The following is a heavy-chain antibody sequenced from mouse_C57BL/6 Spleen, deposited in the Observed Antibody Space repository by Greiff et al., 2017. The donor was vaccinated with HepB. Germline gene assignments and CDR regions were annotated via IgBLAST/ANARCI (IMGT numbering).Heavy chain of an antibody. CDR2: IDPSDSYT. CDR3: ARSVGGTVVAPYFDY. Sequence: VQLQQPGAELVMPGASVKLSCKASGYTFTSYWMHWVKQRPGQGLEWIGEIDPSDSYTNYNQKFKGKSTLTADKSSSTAYMQLSSLTSEDSAVYYCARSVGGTVVAPYFDYWGQGTTLTVSS. V-gene: IGHV1-69*01. CDR1: GYTFTSYW. J-gene: IGHJ2*01. D-gene: IGHD1-1*01.